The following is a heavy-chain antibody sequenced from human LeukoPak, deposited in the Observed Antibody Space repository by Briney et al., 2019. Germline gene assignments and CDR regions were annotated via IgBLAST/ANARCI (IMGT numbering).Heavy chain of an antibody. J-gene: IGHJ1*01. CDR1: GGTFSSYA. CDR2: IIPILGIA. Sequence: SVKVSCKASGGTFSSYAVSWVRQAPGQGLEWMGRIIPILGIANYAQKFQGRVTITADKSTSTAYMELSSLRSEDTAVYYCARAAPGILNEYFQHWGQGTLVTVSS. D-gene: IGHD6-13*01. CDR3: ARAAPGILNEYFQH. V-gene: IGHV1-69*04.